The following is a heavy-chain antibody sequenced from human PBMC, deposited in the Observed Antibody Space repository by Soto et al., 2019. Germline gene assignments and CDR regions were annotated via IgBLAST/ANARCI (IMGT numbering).Heavy chain of an antibody. CDR3: ARGESIGDV. Sequence: QVQLVQSGAEVKKPGASVKVSCKASGYNFTIYGTSWVRQAPGQGLEWMGWISAYNGNTNYAQKLQGRVTMTTDTSSSTANMELRSLRSDDRAVFYCARGESIGDVWGQGTTVTFSS. D-gene: IGHD6-6*01. CDR2: ISAYNGNT. J-gene: IGHJ6*02. CDR1: GYNFTIYG. V-gene: IGHV1-18*01.